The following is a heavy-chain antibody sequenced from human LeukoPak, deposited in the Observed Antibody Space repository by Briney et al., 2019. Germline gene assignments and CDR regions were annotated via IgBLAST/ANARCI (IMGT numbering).Heavy chain of an antibody. CDR3: ERDFRSADY. CDR1: GFTFSTYC. Sequence: QPGGSLRLSCAASGFTFSTYCMHWVRQAPGKGPMWVSRICPDGTVTNYADSVKARFIISRDNARNTVYLQMNSLRVEDTAVYYCERDFRSADYWGQGTLVTVSS. V-gene: IGHV3-74*01. CDR2: ICPDGTVT. J-gene: IGHJ4*02.